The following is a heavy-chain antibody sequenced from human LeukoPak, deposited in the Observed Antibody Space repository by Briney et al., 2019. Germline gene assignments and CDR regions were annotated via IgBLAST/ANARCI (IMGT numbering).Heavy chain of an antibody. V-gene: IGHV3-30*04. CDR1: GFTFSSYA. J-gene: IGHJ4*02. Sequence: GGSLRLSCAASGFTFSSYAMHWVRQAPGKGLEWVAVISYDGSNKYYADSVKGRFTISRDNSKNTLYLQIHSLRAEDTAVYYCAKDSAAPISITMVRGRWYFDYWGQGTLVTVSS. D-gene: IGHD3-10*01. CDR2: ISYDGSNK. CDR3: AKDSAAPISITMVRGRWYFDY.